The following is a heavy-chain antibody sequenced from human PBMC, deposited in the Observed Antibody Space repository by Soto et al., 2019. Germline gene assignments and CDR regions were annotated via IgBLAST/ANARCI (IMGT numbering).Heavy chain of an antibody. CDR1: GYTFTTHS. V-gene: IGHV1-3*01. J-gene: IGHJ4*02. CDR3: ARTSGYYFYDC. Sequence: GASVKVSCKGSGYTFTTHSMHLVRQAPGQRLEWMGWINAGNGNTKYSQKFQGRVTITRDTSASTAYMELSSLRSEDTAVYYCARTSGYYFYDCWGQGTLVTVSS. CDR2: INAGNGNT. D-gene: IGHD3-3*01.